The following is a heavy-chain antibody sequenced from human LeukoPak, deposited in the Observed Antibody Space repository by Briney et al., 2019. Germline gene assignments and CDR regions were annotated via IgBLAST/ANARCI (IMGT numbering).Heavy chain of an antibody. V-gene: IGHV4-38-2*02. CDR3: ARGGYYGSGNDFRFDP. CDR1: GYSISSGYY. D-gene: IGHD3-10*01. Sequence: SETLSLTCTVSGYSISSGYYWGWIRQPPGKGLEWIGSIYHSGSTYYNPSLKSRVTISVDTSKNQFSLKLSSVTAADTAVYYCARGGYYGSGNDFRFDPWGQGTLATVSS. CDR2: IYHSGST. J-gene: IGHJ5*02.